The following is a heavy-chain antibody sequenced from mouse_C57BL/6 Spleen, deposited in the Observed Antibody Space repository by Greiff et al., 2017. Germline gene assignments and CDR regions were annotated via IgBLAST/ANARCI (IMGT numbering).Heavy chain of an antibody. Sequence: QVQLQQPGAELVRPGSSVKLSCKASGYTFTSYWMHWVKQRPIQGLEWIGNIDPSDSETHYNQKFKDKATLTVDKSSSTAYMQLSSLTAEDSAVYYCARSARVTTVVATYYAMDYWGQGTSVTVSS. CDR1: GYTFTSYW. CDR3: ARSARVTTVVATYYAMDY. D-gene: IGHD1-1*01. CDR2: IDPSDSET. V-gene: IGHV1-52*01. J-gene: IGHJ4*01.